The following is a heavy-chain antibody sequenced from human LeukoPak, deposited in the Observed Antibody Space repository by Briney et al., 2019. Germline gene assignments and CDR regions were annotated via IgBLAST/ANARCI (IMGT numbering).Heavy chain of an antibody. J-gene: IGHJ6*02. D-gene: IGHD3-3*01. CDR1: GYTFTSYA. CDR2: IIPIFGTA. Sequence: SVKVSCKASGYTFTSYAMNWVRQAPGQGLEWMGGIIPIFGTANYAQKFQGRVTITADESTSTAYMELSSLRSEDTAVYYCARGSLRFLEWSANYYYGMDVWGQGTTVTVSS. V-gene: IGHV1-69*13. CDR3: ARGSLRFLEWSANYYYGMDV.